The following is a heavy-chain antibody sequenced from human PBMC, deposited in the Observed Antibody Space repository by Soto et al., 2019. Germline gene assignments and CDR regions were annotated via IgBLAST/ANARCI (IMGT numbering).Heavy chain of an antibody. V-gene: IGHV3-33*01. Sequence: QVQLVESGGGVVQPGRSLSLSCAASGFTFSNYAIHWVRQAPGKGLEWVSVIWSDGSSKYYTDSVKGRFTISRDNSKKTVHLQMNSLRAEDTAVYYCGRDQTGSYPYNWCAPWGQGALVTVSS. J-gene: IGHJ5*02. CDR2: IWSDGSSK. CDR1: GFTFSNYA. CDR3: GRDQTGSYPYNWCAP. D-gene: IGHD1-26*01.